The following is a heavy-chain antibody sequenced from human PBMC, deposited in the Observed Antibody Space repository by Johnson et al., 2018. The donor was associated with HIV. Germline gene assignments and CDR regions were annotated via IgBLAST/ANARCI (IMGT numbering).Heavy chain of an antibody. D-gene: IGHD5-12*01. CDR1: GFTFSDYY. CDR2: ISYDGNNK. V-gene: IGHV3-30-3*01. Sequence: QVQLVESGGGLVKPGGSLRLSCAASGFTFSDYYMSWIRQAPGKGLEWVAVISYDGNNKFYADSVEGRFTISRDNSKNTLYLQMNSLRTEDTALYYCARAQVATIWGGTFDIWGQGTMVTVSS. CDR3: ARAQVATIWGGTFDI. J-gene: IGHJ3*02.